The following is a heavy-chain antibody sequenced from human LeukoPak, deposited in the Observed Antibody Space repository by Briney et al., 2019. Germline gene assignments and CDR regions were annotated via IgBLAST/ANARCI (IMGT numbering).Heavy chain of an antibody. D-gene: IGHD6-19*01. CDR2: IKQGGSEK. Sequence: LPGPSLRPSRAASGSTFSNYWMRSVSPAPGGGLEYVANIKQGGSEKLYVDSVRGRFTISRDDAKNSLSLQMNSLRAEDTAVYYCAKGSGWLIDHWGQGTVVTVSS. J-gene: IGHJ4*02. CDR3: AKGSGWLIDH. V-gene: IGHV3-7*01. CDR1: GSTFSNYW.